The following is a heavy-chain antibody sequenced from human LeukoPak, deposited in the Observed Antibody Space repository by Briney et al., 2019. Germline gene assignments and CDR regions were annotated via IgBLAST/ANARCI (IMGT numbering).Heavy chain of an antibody. CDR3: GKDETTYNWWEVIES. V-gene: IGHV3-23*01. CDR1: GFTFSSYA. Sequence: PGGSLRLSCVASGFTFSSYAMTWVRQVPGKGLEWVALITHTGGDSYYADSVKGRFAISRDNSKNTLYLEMNDLRAEDTALYFCGKDETTYNWWEVIESWGQGALVTVSS. J-gene: IGHJ4*02. D-gene: IGHD1-1*01. CDR2: ITHTGGDS.